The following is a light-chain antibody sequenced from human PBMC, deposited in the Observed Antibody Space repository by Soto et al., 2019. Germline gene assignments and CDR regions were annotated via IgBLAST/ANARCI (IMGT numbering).Light chain of an antibody. V-gene: IGLV2-11*01. CDR1: SSDVGRYNY. CDR3: CSYAGGYIFV. CDR2: DVT. Sequence: QSVLTQPRSVSGSPGQSVTISCTGTSSDVGRYNYVSWYQQHPGKAPKLIIYDVTKRPSGVPDRFSGSKSGNTASLTISGLQAEDEVDYCCSYAGGYIFVFGTGTKLTVL. J-gene: IGLJ1*01.